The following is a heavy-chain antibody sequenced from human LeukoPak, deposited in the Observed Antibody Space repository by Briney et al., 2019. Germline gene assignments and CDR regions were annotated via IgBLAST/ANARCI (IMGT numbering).Heavy chain of an antibody. D-gene: IGHD3-16*01. Sequence: SESLSLTCTVSDDSISDYYRGWIRQPPGKGLEWIGYIHNSGTSTYNLSLKSRVTISADTSKNQFSLKLNSMTTADTAVYYCTRGAGWLIDYWGQGILVTVSS. CDR2: IHNSGTS. CDR3: TRGAGWLIDY. V-gene: IGHV4-59*01. J-gene: IGHJ4*02. CDR1: DDSISDYY.